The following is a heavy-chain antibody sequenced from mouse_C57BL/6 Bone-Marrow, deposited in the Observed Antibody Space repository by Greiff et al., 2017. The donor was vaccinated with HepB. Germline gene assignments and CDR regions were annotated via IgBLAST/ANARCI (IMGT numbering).Heavy chain of an antibody. Sequence: EVMLVESGGGLVQPGGSLKLSCAASGFTFSDYYMYWVRQTPEKRLEWVAYISNGGGSTYYPDTVKGRFTISRDNAKNTLYLQMSRLKSEDTAMYYCARRGDYDDWYFDVWGTGTTVTVSS. V-gene: IGHV5-12*01. J-gene: IGHJ1*03. CDR2: ISNGGGST. CDR1: GFTFSDYY. D-gene: IGHD2-4*01. CDR3: ARRGDYDDWYFDV.